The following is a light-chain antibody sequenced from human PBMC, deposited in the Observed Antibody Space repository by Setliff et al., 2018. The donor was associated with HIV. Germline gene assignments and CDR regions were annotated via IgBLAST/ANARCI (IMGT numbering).Light chain of an antibody. CDR2: DVS. CDR1: SSDVGGYNY. CDR3: SSYAGSSTYV. Sequence: QSVLTQPASVSGSPGQSITISCTGTSSDVGGYNYVSWYQQHPGKAPKLMIYDVSNRPSGVSYRFSGSKSGNTASLTISGLQAEDEADYYCSSYAGSSTYVFGTGTKVTV. J-gene: IGLJ1*01. V-gene: IGLV2-14*03.